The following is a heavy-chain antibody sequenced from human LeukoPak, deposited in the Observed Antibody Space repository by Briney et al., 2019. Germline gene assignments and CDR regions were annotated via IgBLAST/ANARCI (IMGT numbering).Heavy chain of an antibody. Sequence: AGGSLRLSCAASGFTFSSYGMHWVRQAPGKGLEWVAVISYDGSNKYYADSVKGRFTISRDNSKNTLYLQMNSLRAEDTAVYYCARERYCSSTSCSSKAFDIWDQGAMVTVSS. V-gene: IGHV3-30*03. D-gene: IGHD2-2*01. J-gene: IGHJ3*02. CDR1: GFTFSSYG. CDR3: ARERYCSSTSCSSKAFDI. CDR2: ISYDGSNK.